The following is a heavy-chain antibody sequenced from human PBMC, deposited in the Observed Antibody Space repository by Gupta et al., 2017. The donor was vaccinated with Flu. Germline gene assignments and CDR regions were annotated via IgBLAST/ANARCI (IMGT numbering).Heavy chain of an antibody. CDR2: ISWDGGST. D-gene: IGHD5-18*01. Sequence: EVQLVESGGVVVQPGGSLRLSCAASGFTFDDYAMHWVRQAPGKGLEWVSLISWDGGSTYYADSVKGRFTISRDNSKNSLYLQMNSLRAEDTALYYCAKSGDTAILNLPYYFDYWGQGTLVTVSS. V-gene: IGHV3-43D*04. J-gene: IGHJ4*02. CDR3: AKSGDTAILNLPYYFDY. CDR1: GFTFDDYA.